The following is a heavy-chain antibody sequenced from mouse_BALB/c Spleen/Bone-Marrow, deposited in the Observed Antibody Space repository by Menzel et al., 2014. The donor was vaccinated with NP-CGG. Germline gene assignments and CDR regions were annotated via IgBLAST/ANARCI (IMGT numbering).Heavy chain of an antibody. CDR2: FDPFNGGT. Sequence: EVQLQQSGPELMKPGASLKISCKASGYLFTNYYMHWVKQSHGESLEWIGYFDPFNGGTSYNQKFKGKATLTVDKSYSTAYMHLRSLTFEASAVYFCARSYDGCPYALNYWGQGTSVTVSS. D-gene: IGHD2-3*01. CDR1: GYLFTNYY. CDR3: ARSYDGCPYALNY. V-gene: IGHV1S135*01. J-gene: IGHJ4*01.